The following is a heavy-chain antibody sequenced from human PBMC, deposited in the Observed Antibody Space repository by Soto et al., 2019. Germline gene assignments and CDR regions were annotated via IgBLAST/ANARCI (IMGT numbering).Heavy chain of an antibody. V-gene: IGHV3-33*01. D-gene: IGHD3-10*01. CDR1: GFTFSSYR. CDR3: ARDRVGSLWFGELIYYYYMDV. Sequence: SLRLSCAASGFTFSSYRMHWLRQAPGKGLEWVAVIWYDGSNKYYADSVKGRFTISRDNSKNTLYLQMNSLRAEDTAVYYCARDRVGSLWFGELIYYYYMDVWGKGTTVTVSS. CDR2: IWYDGSNK. J-gene: IGHJ6*03.